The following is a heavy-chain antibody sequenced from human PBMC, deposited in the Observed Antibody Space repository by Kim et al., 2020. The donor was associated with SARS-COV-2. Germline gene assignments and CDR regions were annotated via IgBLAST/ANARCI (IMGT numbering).Heavy chain of an antibody. J-gene: IGHJ1*01. V-gene: IGHV3-21*01. D-gene: IGHD6-13*01. CDR3: ARDLSSSWDPEYFQH. CDR1: GFTFSSYS. CDR2: ISSSSSYI. Sequence: GGSLRLSCAASGFTFSSYSMNWVRQAPGKGLEWVSSISSSSSYIYYADSVKGRFTISRDNAKNSLYLQMNSLRAEDTAVYYCARDLSSSWDPEYFQHWGQGTLVTVSS.